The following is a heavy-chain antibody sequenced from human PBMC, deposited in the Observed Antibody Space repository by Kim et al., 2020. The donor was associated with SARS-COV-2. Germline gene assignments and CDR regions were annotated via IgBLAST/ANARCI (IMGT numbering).Heavy chain of an antibody. D-gene: IGHD3-22*01. CDR1: GYTFTSYD. Sequence: ASVKVSCKASGYTFTSYDINWVRQATGQGLEWMGWMNPNSGNTGYAQKFQGRVTMTRNTSISTAYMELSSLRSEDTAVYYCARNRRVYYYDSSGYYILGGYWGQGTLVTVSS. CDR2: MNPNSGNT. V-gene: IGHV1-8*01. CDR3: ARNRRVYYYDSSGYYILGGY. J-gene: IGHJ4*02.